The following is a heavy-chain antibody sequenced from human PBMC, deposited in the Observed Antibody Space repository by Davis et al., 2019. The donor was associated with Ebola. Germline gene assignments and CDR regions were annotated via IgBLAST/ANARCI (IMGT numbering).Heavy chain of an antibody. CDR2: ISHTGNT. V-gene: IGHV4-34*01. CDR3: ARGGRGRRFDP. D-gene: IGHD3-10*01. Sequence: SETLSLTCALNGGSFSGSYWRWIRQPPGKGLEWIGEISHTGNTNYNGSLKSRVSISVDTSKNQFSLGLNSVTAADTAVYFCARGGRGRRFDPWGQGTLVIVSS. J-gene: IGHJ5*02. CDR1: GGSFSGSY.